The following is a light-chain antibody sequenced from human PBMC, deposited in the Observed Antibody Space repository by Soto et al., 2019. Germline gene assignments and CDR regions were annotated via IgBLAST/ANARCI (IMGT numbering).Light chain of an antibody. Sequence: DIVMTQSPDSLAVSLGERATINCKSSQSVLHSSNTKNYLAWYRQKPGQPPKLLVYWASTRESGVPDRFSGSGSGTDFTLTISSLQAEDVAVYYCQQYYTTPFTFGPGTKVDIK. CDR1: QSVLHSSNTKNY. CDR2: WAS. CDR3: QQYYTTPFT. J-gene: IGKJ3*01. V-gene: IGKV4-1*01.